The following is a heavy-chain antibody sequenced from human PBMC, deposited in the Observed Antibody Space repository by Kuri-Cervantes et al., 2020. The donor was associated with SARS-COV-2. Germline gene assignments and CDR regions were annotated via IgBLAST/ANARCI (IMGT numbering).Heavy chain of an antibody. CDR2: IDWDDDK. J-gene: IGHJ3*02. CDR3: AHRRRATYYDFRSGYNFDDAFDI. Sequence: SGPTLVTPTQTLTLTCTFSGFSLSTSGMCVSWIRQPPGKALEWLALIDWDDDKYYSTSLKTRPTISKDTSKNQVVLTMTNMDPVDTATYYCAHRRRATYYDFRSGYNFDDAFDIWGQGTMVTVSS. D-gene: IGHD3-3*01. CDR1: GFSLSTSGMC. V-gene: IGHV2-70*12.